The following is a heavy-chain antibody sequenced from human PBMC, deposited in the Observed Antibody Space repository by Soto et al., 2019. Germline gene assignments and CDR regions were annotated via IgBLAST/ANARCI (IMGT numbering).Heavy chain of an antibody. Sequence: EVQLVESGGGLVQPGGSLRLSCAASGFTFSSYWMHWVRQAQGQGLVWVSRINSDGSSTSYADSVKGRFTISRDNAKNTLYVQMNSLRAEETAVYYCVRKSLVVAAATREDYWGQGTLVTVSS. V-gene: IGHV3-74*01. J-gene: IGHJ4*02. D-gene: IGHD2-15*01. CDR2: INSDGSST. CDR3: VRKSLVVAAATREDY. CDR1: GFTFSSYW.